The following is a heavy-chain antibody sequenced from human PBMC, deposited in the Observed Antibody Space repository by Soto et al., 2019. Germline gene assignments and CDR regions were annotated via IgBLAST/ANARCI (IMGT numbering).Heavy chain of an antibody. J-gene: IGHJ6*02. Sequence: QVQLVQSGAEVKKPGASVKVSCKASGYTFTSYGISWVRQAPGQGLEWMGWISAYNGNTNYAQKLQGRVTMTTDTSTSTAYMELRSLRSDDTAVYYCAGDSSIRLRDYYYGMDVWGQGTTVTVSS. CDR3: AGDSSIRLRDYYYGMDV. V-gene: IGHV1-18*01. CDR2: ISAYNGNT. D-gene: IGHD3-16*01. CDR1: GYTFTSYG.